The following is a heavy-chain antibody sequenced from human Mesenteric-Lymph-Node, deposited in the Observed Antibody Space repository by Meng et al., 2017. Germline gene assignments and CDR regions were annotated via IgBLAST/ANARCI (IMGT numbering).Heavy chain of an antibody. CDR1: GGSISSSSYY. V-gene: IGHV4-39*07. CDR2: IYYSGST. CDR3: ATLPVRYYDSSGPGVAFDY. Sequence: SETLSLTCTVSGGSISSSSYYWGWIRQPPGKGLEWIGSIYYSGSTYYNPSLKSRVTISVDTSKNQFSLKLSSVTAADTAVYYCATLPVRYYDSSGPGVAFDYWGQGTLVTVSS. D-gene: IGHD3-22*01. J-gene: IGHJ4*02.